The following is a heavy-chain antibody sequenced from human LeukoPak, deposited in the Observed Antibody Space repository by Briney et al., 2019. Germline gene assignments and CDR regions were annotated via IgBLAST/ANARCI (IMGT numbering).Heavy chain of an antibody. CDR3: ARGKWELLSHYWCFDL. CDR2: TYYRSKWYN. V-gene: IGHV6-1*01. Sequence: SQTLSLTCDISGDSVSSNSAAWKWITQSPSRGLECMRSTYYRSKWYNDYAVSVKSRLTINQDTSKNQYSLQLNSVTREDTAVYYCARGKWELLSHYWCFDLWGRGTLVTVSS. D-gene: IGHD1-26*01. CDR1: GDSVSSNSAA. J-gene: IGHJ2*01.